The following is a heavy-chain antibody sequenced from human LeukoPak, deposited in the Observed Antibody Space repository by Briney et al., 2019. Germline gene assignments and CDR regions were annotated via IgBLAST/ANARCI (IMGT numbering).Heavy chain of an antibody. CDR3: AKGIAAAGPSYFDY. CDR1: GFTFSDYY. V-gene: IGHV3-11*01. D-gene: IGHD6-13*01. CDR2: ISSSGSTI. J-gene: IGHJ4*02. Sequence: GGSLRLSCAASGFTFSDYYMSWIRQAPGKGLEWVSYISSSGSTIYYADSVKGRFTISRDNSKNTLYLQMNSLRAEDTAVYYCAKGIAAAGPSYFDYWGQGTLVTVSS.